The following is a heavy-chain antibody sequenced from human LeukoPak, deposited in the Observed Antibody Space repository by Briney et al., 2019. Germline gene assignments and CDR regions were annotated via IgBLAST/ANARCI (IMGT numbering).Heavy chain of an antibody. CDR1: RFTFSNSL. Sequence: GGSLRLSCAASRFTFSNSLMSWVRQAPGKGLEGVASIKPDGSEKYYVDSVTGRFAISRDNAKNSLYLQMNSLIADDTAIYYCARVGSTSRAPNSWGQGTLVTVSS. D-gene: IGHD2-2*01. CDR3: ARVGSTSRAPNS. J-gene: IGHJ4*02. CDR2: IKPDGSEK. V-gene: IGHV3-7*01.